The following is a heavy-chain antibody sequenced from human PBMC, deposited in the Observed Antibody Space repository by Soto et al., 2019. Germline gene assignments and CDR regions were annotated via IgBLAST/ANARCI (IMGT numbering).Heavy chain of an antibody. CDR2: MHYSGRT. J-gene: IGHJ4*02. D-gene: IGHD6-6*01. CDR3: ARGGSSVFDY. V-gene: IGHV4-30-4*02. Sequence: SETLSLTCTVSGGSISSADSYWSWIRQPPGEGLEWIGYMHYSGRTYYNPSLKSRLAISIDTSKNQFSLKLSSVTAADTAVYYCARGGSSVFDYWGQGILVTVSS. CDR1: GGSISSADSY.